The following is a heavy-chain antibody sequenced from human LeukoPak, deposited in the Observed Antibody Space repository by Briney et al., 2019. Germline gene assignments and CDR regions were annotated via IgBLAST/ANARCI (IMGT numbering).Heavy chain of an antibody. CDR3: ARDGHYYDSSGYAY. J-gene: IGHJ4*02. D-gene: IGHD3-22*01. V-gene: IGHV3-21*01. CDR2: ISGSSSYI. Sequence: GGSLRLSCAASGFTFSSYSMNWVRQAPGKGLEWVSSISGSSSYIYYADSVKGRFTISRDNAKNSLYLQMNSLRAEDTAVYYCARDGHYYDSSGYAYWGQGTLVTVSS. CDR1: GFTFSSYS.